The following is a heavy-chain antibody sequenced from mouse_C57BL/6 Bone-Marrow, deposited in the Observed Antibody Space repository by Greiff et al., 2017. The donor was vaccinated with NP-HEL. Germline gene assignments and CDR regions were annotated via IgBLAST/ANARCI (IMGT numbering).Heavy chain of an antibody. CDR2: ITPGSGGT. CDR1: GYAFTNYL. Sequence: QVQLQQSGAELVRPGTSVKVSCKASGYAFTNYLIAWVKQRPGQGLEWIGVITPGSGGTNYTAQFKGKAPLTADTSSSTSYMQLSSLTSEDAAVDFCARGWVGFAYWGQGTLVTVSA. J-gene: IGHJ3*01. D-gene: IGHD1-1*02. CDR3: ARGWVGFAY. V-gene: IGHV1-54*01.